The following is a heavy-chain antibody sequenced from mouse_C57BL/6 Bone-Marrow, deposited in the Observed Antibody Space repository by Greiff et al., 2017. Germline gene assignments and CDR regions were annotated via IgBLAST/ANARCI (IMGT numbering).Heavy chain of an antibody. Sequence: VQGVESGPGLVAPSQSLSITCTVSGFSLTSYGVDWVRQSPGKGLEWLGVIWGVGSTNYNSALKSRLSISKDNYKNQVFLKMNSLQTDDTAMYYCARVYGRGAMDYWGQGTSVTVSS. D-gene: IGHD1-1*01. CDR2: IWGVGST. CDR1: GFSLTSYG. V-gene: IGHV2-6*01. J-gene: IGHJ4*01. CDR3: ARVYGRGAMDY.